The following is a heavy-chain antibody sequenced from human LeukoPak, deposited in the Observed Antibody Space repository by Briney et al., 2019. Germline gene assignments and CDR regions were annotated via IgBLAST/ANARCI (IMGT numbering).Heavy chain of an antibody. J-gene: IGHJ6*02. CDR3: ARDLVMTGPPDYYYGMDV. V-gene: IGHV4-59*06. CDR2: IFYTGST. Sequence: SETLSLTCTVSGGSIRGYYWSWIRQPPGKALDWIGYIFYTGSTYYNPSLKSRVTISLDTSKNQFSLKVNSVTAADTAVYYCARDLVMTGPPDYYYGMDVWGQGTTVIVSS. D-gene: IGHD3-9*01. CDR1: GGSIRGYY.